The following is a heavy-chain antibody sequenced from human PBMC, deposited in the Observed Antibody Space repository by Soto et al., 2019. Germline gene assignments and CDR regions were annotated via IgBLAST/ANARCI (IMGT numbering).Heavy chain of an antibody. CDR2: IYTSGST. CDR3: ARVGGYSYGYPFDY. J-gene: IGHJ4*02. V-gene: IGHV4-61*02. D-gene: IGHD5-18*01. CDR1: GGSVSSGSYY. Sequence: SETLSLTCTVSGGSVSSGSYYWTWIRQPAGKGLEWIGRIYTSGSTNYNPSLKSRVTMSVDTSKNQFSLKLSSVTAADTAVYYCARVGGYSYGYPFDYWGQGTLVTVSS.